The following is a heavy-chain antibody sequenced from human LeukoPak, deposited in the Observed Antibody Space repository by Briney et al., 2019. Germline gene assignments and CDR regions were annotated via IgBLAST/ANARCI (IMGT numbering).Heavy chain of an antibody. Sequence: PGGSLRLSCAASGFTFSDYWMTWVRQARGKGLEWVANIKQDGSQIYYVGSVNGRFTISRDNAKNSLSLQMNTLRADDAAVYYCARVARFVTAWHGVWEYWGQGTLVTVSS. CDR3: ARVARFVTAWHGVWEY. CDR1: GFTFSDYW. D-gene: IGHD3-16*01. CDR2: IKQDGSQI. V-gene: IGHV3-7*05. J-gene: IGHJ4*02.